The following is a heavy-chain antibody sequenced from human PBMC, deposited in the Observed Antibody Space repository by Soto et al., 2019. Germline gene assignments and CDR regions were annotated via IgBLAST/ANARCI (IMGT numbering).Heavy chain of an antibody. Sequence: EVQLLESGGGLVQPGGSLRLSCAASGFTFSSYAMSWVRQAPGNGLEWVSAISGSGGSTYYADSVKGRFTISRDNSKNTLYLQMNSLRAEDTAVYYCAAEAGIVVVPAARNPYYFDYWGQGTLVTVSS. CDR2: ISGSGGST. D-gene: IGHD2-2*01. V-gene: IGHV3-23*01. J-gene: IGHJ4*02. CDR1: GFTFSSYA. CDR3: AAEAGIVVVPAARNPYYFDY.